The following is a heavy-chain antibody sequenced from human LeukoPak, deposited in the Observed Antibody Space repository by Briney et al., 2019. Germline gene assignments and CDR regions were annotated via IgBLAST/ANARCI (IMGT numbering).Heavy chain of an antibody. CDR3: ARIHPYSYGYTGPFDI. CDR2: IYYSGST. D-gene: IGHD5-18*01. CDR1: GGSVSSYY. J-gene: IGHJ3*02. V-gene: IGHV4-59*02. Sequence: SETLSLTCTVSGGSVSSYYWSWIRQSPGKGLEWIGYIYYSGSTNYDPSLKSRVTISVDTSKNQFSLKLSSVTAADTAVYYCARIHPYSYGYTGPFDIWGQGTMVTVSS.